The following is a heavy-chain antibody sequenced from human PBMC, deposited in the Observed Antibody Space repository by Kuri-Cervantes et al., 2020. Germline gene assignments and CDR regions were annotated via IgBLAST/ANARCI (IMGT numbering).Heavy chain of an antibody. CDR2: ISWNSGSI. CDR3: ARGYYYYGMDV. J-gene: IGHJ6*02. Sequence: SLKISCAASGFTFDDYAMHWVRQAPGKGLEWVSGISWNSGSIGYADSVKGRFTISRDNAKNSLYLQMNSLRAEDTAVYYCARGYYYYGMDVWGQGTTVTVSS. CDR1: GFTFDDYA. V-gene: IGHV3-9*01.